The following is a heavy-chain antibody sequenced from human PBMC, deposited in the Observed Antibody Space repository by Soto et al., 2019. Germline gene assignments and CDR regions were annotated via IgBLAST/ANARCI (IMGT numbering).Heavy chain of an antibody. D-gene: IGHD3-10*01. V-gene: IGHV3-21*01. J-gene: IGHJ4*02. CDR3: ATDLGSRDGPDQ. CDR1: GFTFSSCS. Sequence: EVQLVESGGGLVQPGGSLRLSCAASGFTFSSCSMNWVRQAPGKGLEWVSSISSNSRYIYYADSMKGRFTISRDNAKNSLYLQMNSLRAEDTAVYYCATDLGSRDGPDQWGRGTLVTVSS. CDR2: ISSNSRYI.